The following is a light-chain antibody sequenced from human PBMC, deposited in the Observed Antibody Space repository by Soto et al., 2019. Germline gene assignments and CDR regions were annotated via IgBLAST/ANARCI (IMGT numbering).Light chain of an antibody. Sequence: QSALTQPASVSGSPGQSITISCTGTSSDVGGYNYVSWYQQHPGKAPKLMIYEVSNRPSGVSNRFSGSKSGNTASLTISGLQAAEEADYYCCSYTSIPTRVFGGGTNLTVL. CDR1: SSDVGGYNY. J-gene: IGLJ3*02. V-gene: IGLV2-14*01. CDR2: EVS. CDR3: CSYTSIPTRV.